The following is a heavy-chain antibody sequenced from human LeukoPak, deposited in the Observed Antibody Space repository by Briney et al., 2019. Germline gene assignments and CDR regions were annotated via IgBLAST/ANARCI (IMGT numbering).Heavy chain of an antibody. D-gene: IGHD3-10*01. CDR1: GGSISSYY. CDR2: IYTSGGT. J-gene: IGHJ5*02. V-gene: IGHV4-4*07. Sequence: SETLSLICTVSGGSISSYYWSWIRQPAGKGLEWIGRIYTSGGTDYNPSLKSRVIMSVDTSKNHLSLKLTSVTAADTAVYYCARDSGTTGEVKFDPWGQGILVTVSS. CDR3: ARDSGTTGEVKFDP.